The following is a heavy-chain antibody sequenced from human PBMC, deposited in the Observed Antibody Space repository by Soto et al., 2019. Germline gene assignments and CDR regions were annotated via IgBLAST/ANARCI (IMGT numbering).Heavy chain of an antibody. CDR2: ISSSGDSP. CDR1: GFTFGNYA. J-gene: IGHJ4*02. D-gene: IGHD3-22*01. Sequence: GGSLRLSCAASGFTFGNYAMSWFRQAPGKGLEWVSAISSSGDSPYYADSVKGRFTISRDNSKNTLYLQMNSLRAEDTAVYYCAKDLRAECYCDSSGYLTSWGQGALVTVSS. V-gene: IGHV3-23*01. CDR3: AKDLRAECYCDSSGYLTS.